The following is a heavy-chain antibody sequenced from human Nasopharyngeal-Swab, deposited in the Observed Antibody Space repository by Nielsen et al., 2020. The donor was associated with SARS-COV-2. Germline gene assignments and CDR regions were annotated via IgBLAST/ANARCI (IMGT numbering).Heavy chain of an antibody. V-gene: IGHV2-26*01. Sequence: SGPTLVKPTGTLTLTCTVSGFSLSNARMGVSWIRQPPGKALEWLAHIFSNDEKSYSTSLKSRLTISKDTSKSQVVLTMTNMDPVDTATYYCAREGGSSWYYYFDYWGQGTLVTVSS. J-gene: IGHJ4*02. D-gene: IGHD6-13*01. CDR1: GFSLSNARMG. CDR3: AREGGSSWYYYFDY. CDR2: IFSNDEK.